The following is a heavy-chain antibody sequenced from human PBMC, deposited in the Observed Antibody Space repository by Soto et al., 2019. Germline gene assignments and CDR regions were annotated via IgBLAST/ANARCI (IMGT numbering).Heavy chain of an antibody. CDR1: GGTFSSYA. CDR3: ARGDIVVVVAAVGRNYYGMDV. V-gene: IGHV1-69*13. Sequence: VASVKVSCKASGGTFSSYAISWVRQAPGQGLEWMGGIIPIFGTANYAQKFQGRVTITADESTSTAYMELSSLRSEDTAVYYCARGDIVVVVAAVGRNYYGMDVWGQGTTVTSP. CDR2: IIPIFGTA. J-gene: IGHJ6*02. D-gene: IGHD2-15*01.